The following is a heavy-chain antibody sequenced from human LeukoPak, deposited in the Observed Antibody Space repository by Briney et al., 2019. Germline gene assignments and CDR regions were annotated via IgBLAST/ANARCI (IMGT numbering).Heavy chain of an antibody. CDR1: GFTFSSHW. CDR2: INPVASIT. V-gene: IGHV3-74*01. CDR3: ASGGYGAFDI. Sequence: GGSLRLSCAASGFTFSSHWFHWVRQAPGKGLVWVSRINPVASITNYADSVKGRFTVSRDNAKNTLYLQMNSLRAEDTAVYYCASGGYGAFDIWGQGTMVTVSS. J-gene: IGHJ3*02. D-gene: IGHD6-13*01.